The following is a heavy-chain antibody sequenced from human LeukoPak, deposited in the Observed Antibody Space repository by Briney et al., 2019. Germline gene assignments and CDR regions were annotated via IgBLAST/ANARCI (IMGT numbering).Heavy chain of an antibody. V-gene: IGHV4-34*01. CDR1: GGSFSGYY. CDR2: INHSGST. D-gene: IGHD2-2*02. Sequence: SETLSLTCAVYGGSFSGYYWSRIRQPPGKGLEWIGEINHSGSTNYNPSLKSRVTISVDTSKNQFSLKLSSVTAADTAVYYCARARYCSSTSCYTFDYWGQGTLVTVSS. J-gene: IGHJ4*02. CDR3: ARARYCSSTSCYTFDY.